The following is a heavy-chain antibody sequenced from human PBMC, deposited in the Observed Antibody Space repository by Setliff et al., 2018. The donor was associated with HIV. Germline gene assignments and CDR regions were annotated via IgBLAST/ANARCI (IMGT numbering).Heavy chain of an antibody. D-gene: IGHD5-18*01. Sequence: SETLSLTCSVSGGSISTYHWSWIRQPPGKGLVWIGYIYKSGSTNYSPSLKSRVTISPGTSKNQFSLKLTSVTAADTAVYYCARLSDTAMASFDSWGQGILVTVSS. J-gene: IGHJ4*02. CDR3: ARLSDTAMASFDS. CDR2: IYKSGST. V-gene: IGHV4-59*08. CDR1: GGSISTYH.